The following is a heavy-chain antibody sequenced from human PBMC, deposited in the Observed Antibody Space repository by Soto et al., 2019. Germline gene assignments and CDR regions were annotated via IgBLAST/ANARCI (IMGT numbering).Heavy chain of an antibody. J-gene: IGHJ4*02. D-gene: IGHD3-22*01. CDR1: GYTFTSYA. CDR2: INAGNGNT. Sequence: ASVKVSCKASGYTFTSYAMHWVRQAPGQRLEWMGWINAGNGNTKYSQKFQGRVTITRGTSASTAYMELSSLRSEDTAVYYCARSYYYDSSGYHPWDYWGQGTLVTVSS. V-gene: IGHV1-3*01. CDR3: ARSYYYDSSGYHPWDY.